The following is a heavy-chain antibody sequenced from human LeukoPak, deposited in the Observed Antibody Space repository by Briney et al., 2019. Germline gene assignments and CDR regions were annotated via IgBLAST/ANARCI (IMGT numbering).Heavy chain of an antibody. CDR2: INQDGSQK. J-gene: IGHJ4*02. D-gene: IGHD4-17*01. Sequence: GGSLRLSCAVSGFTFSSYWMSWFRQAPGKGLEWVASINQDGSQKFSVDSVKGRFTISRDNAKNSLSLQMNSLRVEDTAVYYCARDWFDGDYDRFDYWGQGTLVTVSS. V-gene: IGHV3-7*03. CDR1: GFTFSSYW. CDR3: ARDWFDGDYDRFDY.